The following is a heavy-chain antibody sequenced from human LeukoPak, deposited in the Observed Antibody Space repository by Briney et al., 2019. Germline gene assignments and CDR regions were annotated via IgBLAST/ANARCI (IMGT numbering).Heavy chain of an antibody. CDR2: IYSASTA. V-gene: IGHV3-66*01. CDR1: GFTVSSNY. CDR3: ARDSMVAGRYFDY. J-gene: IGHJ4*02. Sequence: GGSVRLSCAASGFTVSSNYMSWVRQAPGMRLEWVSLIYSASTAYYADSVRGRFTISRDSSKNTLYLQMNSLRAEDTAVYYCARDSMVAGRYFDYWGQGTLVSVSS. D-gene: IGHD4/OR15-4a*01.